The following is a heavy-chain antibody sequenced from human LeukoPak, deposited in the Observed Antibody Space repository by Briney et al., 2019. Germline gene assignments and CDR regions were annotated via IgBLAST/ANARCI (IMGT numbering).Heavy chain of an antibody. D-gene: IGHD6-6*01. CDR3: ARDRYSSSSGYYFDY. Sequence: GGSLRLSCAASGFSFSNFSMHWVRQAPAKGLEWVSAISGSGVSTYYADSVKGRFTISRDISKNTLYLQMNSLRAEDTALYYCARDRYSSSSGYYFDYWGQGTLVTVSS. J-gene: IGHJ4*02. CDR2: ISGSGVST. CDR1: GFSFSNFS. V-gene: IGHV3-23*01.